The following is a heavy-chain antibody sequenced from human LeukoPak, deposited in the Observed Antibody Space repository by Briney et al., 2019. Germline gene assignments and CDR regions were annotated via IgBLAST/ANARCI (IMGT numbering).Heavy chain of an antibody. J-gene: IGHJ4*02. CDR1: GLSFINYA. CDR3: ARDGDIVVVPAAMAGDPGFDY. Sequence: PGGSLRLSCVASGLSFINYAMTWVRQAPGKGLEWVAVIWYDGSNKYYADSVKGRFTISRDNSKNTLYLQMNSLRAEDTAVYYCARDGDIVVVPAAMAGDPGFDYWGQGTLVTVSS. V-gene: IGHV3-33*08. D-gene: IGHD2-2*01. CDR2: IWYDGSNK.